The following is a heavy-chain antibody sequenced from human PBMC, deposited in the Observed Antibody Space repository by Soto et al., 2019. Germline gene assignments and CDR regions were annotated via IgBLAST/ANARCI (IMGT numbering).Heavy chain of an antibody. CDR1: GDSVSSNSAA. CDR3: AREGCDSSSWYFDY. Sequence: SQTLSLTCAISGDSVSSNSAAWNWVRQSPSRGLEWLGRTYYRSKWNNDYAVSVKRRITINPDTSKNQFSLQLNSVTPEDTAVYYCAREGCDSSSWYFDYRGQGSLVTVSS. V-gene: IGHV6-1*01. CDR2: TYYRSKWNN. D-gene: IGHD6-13*01. J-gene: IGHJ4*02.